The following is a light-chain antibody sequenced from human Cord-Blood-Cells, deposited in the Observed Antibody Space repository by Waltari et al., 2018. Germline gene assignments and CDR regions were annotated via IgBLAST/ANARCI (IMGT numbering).Light chain of an antibody. V-gene: IGKV3-11*01. CDR3: QQRSNWPPT. CDR2: DAS. Sequence: EIVLTQSPATLSLSPGERATLSCRASQRVRSYLAWYQQKPGQAPGLLIYDASNRATGIPARFSGSGSGTDFTLTISSLEPEDFAVYYCQQRSNWPPTFGQGTKVEIK. J-gene: IGKJ1*01. CDR1: QRVRSY.